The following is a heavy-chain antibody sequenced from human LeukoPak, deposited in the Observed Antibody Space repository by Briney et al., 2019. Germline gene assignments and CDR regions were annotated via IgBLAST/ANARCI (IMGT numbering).Heavy chain of an antibody. CDR3: ARDKGVGATRFDY. J-gene: IGHJ4*02. CDR2: IKQDGSEK. D-gene: IGHD1-26*01. Sequence: GGALRLSCAASGFTFRTYWMSWVRHAPGKGLEWVANIKQDGSEKYYVDSVKGRFTISRDNAKNSLYLQMNSLRAEDTAVYYCARDKGVGATRFDYWGQGTLVTVSS. CDR1: GFTFRTYW. V-gene: IGHV3-7*01.